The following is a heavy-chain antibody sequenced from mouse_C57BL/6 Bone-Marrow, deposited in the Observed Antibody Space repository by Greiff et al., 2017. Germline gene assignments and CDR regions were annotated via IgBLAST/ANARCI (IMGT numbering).Heavy chain of an antibody. Sequence: VQLQQSGAELARPGASVKLSCKASGYTFTSYGISWVKQRTGQGLEWIGEIYPRSGNTYYNEKFKGKATLTADKSSRTAYMELRSLTSEDSAVYFCARSAPPLLSSYAMDYWGQGTSVTVSS. J-gene: IGHJ4*01. CDR3: ARSAPPLLSSYAMDY. V-gene: IGHV1-81*01. CDR2: IYPRSGNT. D-gene: IGHD2-10*01. CDR1: GYTFTSYG.